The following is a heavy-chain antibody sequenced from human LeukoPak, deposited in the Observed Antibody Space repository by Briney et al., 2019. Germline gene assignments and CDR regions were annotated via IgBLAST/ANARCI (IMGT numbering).Heavy chain of an antibody. Sequence: SETLSLTCAVSGGSISSGGYSWSWIRQPPGKGLEWIGYIYHSGSTYYNPSLKSRVTISVDRSKNQFSLKLSSVTAADTAVYYCARARGYLEWLLRETYYFDYWGQGTLVTVSS. D-gene: IGHD3-3*01. J-gene: IGHJ4*02. CDR1: GGSISSGGYS. CDR2: IYHSGST. CDR3: ARARGYLEWLLRETYYFDY. V-gene: IGHV4-30-2*01.